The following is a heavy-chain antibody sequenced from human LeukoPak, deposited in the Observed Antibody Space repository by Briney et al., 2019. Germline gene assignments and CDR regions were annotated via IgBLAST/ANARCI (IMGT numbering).Heavy chain of an antibody. Sequence: ASVKVSCKVSGYTLTELSMHWVCQAPGKGLEWVGGFDPEDGETIYAQKFQGRVTMTEDTSTDTAYMELSSLRSEDTAVYYCATLIYREVIAAAGDPLYFDYWGQGTLVTVSS. CDR1: GYTLTELS. V-gene: IGHV1-24*01. CDR2: FDPEDGET. D-gene: IGHD6-13*01. J-gene: IGHJ4*02. CDR3: ATLIYREVIAAAGDPLYFDY.